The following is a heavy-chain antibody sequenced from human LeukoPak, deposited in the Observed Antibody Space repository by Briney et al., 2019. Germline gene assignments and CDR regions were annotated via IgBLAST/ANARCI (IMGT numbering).Heavy chain of an antibody. J-gene: IGHJ5*02. CDR2: INPSGDTT. CDR1: GFXFSSYY. CDR3: AGDNSDTVKGDYSSTSYWWFDP. V-gene: IGHV1-46*01. Sequence: VASVKVSCKASGFXFSSYYMHWVRQAPGQGLEWMGIINPSGDTTSHAQKFQGRVTMTRDTSTSTVYMEVSSLRSEDTAVYYCAGDNSDTVKGDYSSTSYWWFDPWGQGTLVTVSS. D-gene: IGHD6-13*01.